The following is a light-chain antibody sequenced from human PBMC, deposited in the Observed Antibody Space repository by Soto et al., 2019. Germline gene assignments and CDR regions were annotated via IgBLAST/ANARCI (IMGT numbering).Light chain of an antibody. CDR2: GSY. CDR3: QQDNMTPFT. V-gene: IGKV1-39*01. Sequence: DIQMTQSPSSLSASVGDRVTITCRASQTVSTNLNWYQRKPGKAPSLLIYGSYDLQTGVPSRFSGSGSETDFTLTISSLQPGDFGTYYCQQDNMTPFTFGPGTKVDIK. CDR1: QTVSTN. J-gene: IGKJ3*01.